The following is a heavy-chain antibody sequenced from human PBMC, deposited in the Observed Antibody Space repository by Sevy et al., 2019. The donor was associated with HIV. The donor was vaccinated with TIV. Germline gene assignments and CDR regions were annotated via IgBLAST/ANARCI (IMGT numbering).Heavy chain of an antibody. CDR2: FSFGCGRI. Sequence: GSLRLSCAASGFTFAKYSMSWVRQAPGKGLEWVSTFSFGCGRINYADSVKGRLTISRDDSKNTLFLQMNSLRAEDTATYFCAREGCTQPHDYWGQGTLVTVSS. CDR3: AREGCTQPHDY. V-gene: IGHV3-23*01. D-gene: IGHD2-8*01. J-gene: IGHJ4*02. CDR1: GFTFAKYS.